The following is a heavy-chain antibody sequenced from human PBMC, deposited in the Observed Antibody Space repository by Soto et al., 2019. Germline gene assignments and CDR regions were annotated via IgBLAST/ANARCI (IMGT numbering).Heavy chain of an antibody. CDR3: ARDVPVTALGY. J-gene: IGHJ4*02. CDR1: GVTVGNNY. Sequence: VRLVESGGGLVQPGGSLRLSCAASGVTVGNNYMSWVRQAPGKGLEWVSVTYSGGDTRYADSVKGRFTMSRDSTKNKVHVQMDSLRDEDPAVYFCARDVPVTALGYWGQGALVTVSS. CDR2: TYSGGDT. D-gene: IGHD4-17*01. V-gene: IGHV3-66*01.